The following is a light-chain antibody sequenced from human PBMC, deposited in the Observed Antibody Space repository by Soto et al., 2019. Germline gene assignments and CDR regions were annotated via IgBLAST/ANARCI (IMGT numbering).Light chain of an antibody. V-gene: IGKV3-15*01. CDR1: ESVHSR. CDR2: GAS. J-gene: IGKJ1*01. CDR3: QQYNNWPPWT. Sequence: EIVMTQSPAALSVSPGEGVNMSCRASESVHSRLAWYQQKPGQAPRLLIYGASTRATGIPARFSGSGSGTEFTLTISSLQSEDFAVYYCQQYNNWPPWTFGQGTKVDIK.